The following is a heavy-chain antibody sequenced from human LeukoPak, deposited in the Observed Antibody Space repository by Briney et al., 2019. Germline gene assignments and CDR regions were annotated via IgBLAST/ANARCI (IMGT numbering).Heavy chain of an antibody. CDR2: IIPIFGTA. J-gene: IGHJ3*01. D-gene: IGHD6-13*01. CDR1: GGTFSSYA. V-gene: IGHV1-69*01. CDR3: ARRSAPGTFDGFDV. Sequence: SVKVSGKASGGTFSSYAISWVRQAPGQGLEWMGGIIPIFGTANYAQKFQGRVTITADESTSTAYMELSSLRSEDTAVYYCARRSAPGTFDGFDVWGQGTKVTVST.